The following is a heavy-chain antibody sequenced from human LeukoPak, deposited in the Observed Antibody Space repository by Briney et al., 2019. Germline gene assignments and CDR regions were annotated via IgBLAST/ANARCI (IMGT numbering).Heavy chain of an antibody. J-gene: IGHJ4*02. CDR2: ISGSGGST. V-gene: IGHV3-23*01. CDR1: GFTFSSCA. Sequence: LPGGSLRLSCAASGFTFSSCAMSWVRQAPGKGLEWVSAISGSGGSTYYADSVKGQFTISRDNSKNTLFLQMNSLRAEDTAVYYCAKGTYSSSPRDYWGQGTLVTVSS. D-gene: IGHD6-6*01. CDR3: AKGTYSSSPRDY.